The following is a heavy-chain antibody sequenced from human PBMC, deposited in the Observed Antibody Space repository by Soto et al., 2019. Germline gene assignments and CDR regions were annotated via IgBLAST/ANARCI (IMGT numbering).Heavy chain of an antibody. CDR3: VKDNLYSNYEHYFDL. J-gene: IGHJ4*02. D-gene: IGHD4-4*01. Sequence: DVQLVESGGGLVQPGRSLRLSCAASGFRFQNYAMHWVRQAPGKGLEWVSGISWNRGTIGYADSVRGRFTISRDNAKNSLSLQVNSLRPEDSAFYYCVKDNLYSNYEHYFDLWGQGTLVTVSS. V-gene: IGHV3-9*01. CDR1: GFRFQNYA. CDR2: ISWNRGTI.